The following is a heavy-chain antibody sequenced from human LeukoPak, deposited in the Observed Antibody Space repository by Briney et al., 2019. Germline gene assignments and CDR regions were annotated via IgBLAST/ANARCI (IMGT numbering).Heavy chain of an antibody. V-gene: IGHV1-46*01. CDR2: INPSGGST. D-gene: IGHD3-10*01. J-gene: IGHJ4*02. Sequence: RASVSVSCKASGYTFTSYYMHWVRQAPGQGREGMGIINPSGGSTSYAQKFQGRVTMTRDTSTSTVYMELSSLRSEDTAVYYCARAVTYYYGSGRGYFDYWGQGTLVTVSS. CDR3: ARAVTYYYGSGRGYFDY. CDR1: GYTFTSYY.